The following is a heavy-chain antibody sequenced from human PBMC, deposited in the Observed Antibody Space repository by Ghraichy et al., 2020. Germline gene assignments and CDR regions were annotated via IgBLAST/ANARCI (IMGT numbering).Heavy chain of an antibody. D-gene: IGHD3-3*01. V-gene: IGHV4-59*01. Sequence: SQTLSLTCTVSGGSISSYYWSWIRQPPGKGLEWIGYIYYSGSTNYNPSLKSRVTISVDTSKNQFSLKLSSVTAADTAVYYCARSRYYDFWSGYLVPGYGMDVWGQGTTVTVSS. CDR3: ARSRYYDFWSGYLVPGYGMDV. CDR1: GGSISSYY. J-gene: IGHJ6*02. CDR2: IYYSGST.